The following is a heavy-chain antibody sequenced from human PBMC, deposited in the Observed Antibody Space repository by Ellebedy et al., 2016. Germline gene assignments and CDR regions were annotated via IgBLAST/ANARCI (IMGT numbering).Heavy chain of an antibody. J-gene: IGHJ4*02. CDR2: INHSGST. CDR3: ARGDGSGSLIDY. V-gene: IGHV4-34*01. Sequence: GPLRLSXAASGFIFTKYYMSGARQAPGKGLEWIGEINHSGSTKYNPSLKSRVTMSVDTSKIQFSLRLSAVTAADTAVYYCARGDGSGSLIDYWGQGTLVTVSS. CDR1: GFIFTKYY. D-gene: IGHD3-10*01.